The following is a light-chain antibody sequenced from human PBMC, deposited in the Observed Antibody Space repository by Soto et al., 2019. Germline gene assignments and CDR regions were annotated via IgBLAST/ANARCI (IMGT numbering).Light chain of an antibody. CDR1: QSISHY. V-gene: IGKV3-11*01. CDR3: QQYNNWPPMST. Sequence: EIVLTQSPATLSLSPGEGATLSCRASQSISHYLAWYQQKPGQAPRLLIYDAANRATGIPARFSGSGSGTDFTLTINSLQPEDFVIYYCQQYNNWPPMSTFGQGTKLEMK. CDR2: DAA. J-gene: IGKJ2*01.